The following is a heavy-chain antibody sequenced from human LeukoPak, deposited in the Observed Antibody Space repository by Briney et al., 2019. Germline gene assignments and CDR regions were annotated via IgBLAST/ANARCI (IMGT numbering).Heavy chain of an antibody. CDR2: IYYSGST. V-gene: IGHV4-59*01. D-gene: IGHD5-18*01. Sequence: SETLSLTCTVSGGSISSYYWSWIRQPPGKGLEWIGYIYYSGSTNYNPSLKSRVTISVDTSKNQFSLKLSSVTAADTAVYYCARRVGTLWIQLDHDAFDIWGQGTMVTVSS. J-gene: IGHJ3*02. CDR1: GGSISSYY. CDR3: ARRVGTLWIQLDHDAFDI.